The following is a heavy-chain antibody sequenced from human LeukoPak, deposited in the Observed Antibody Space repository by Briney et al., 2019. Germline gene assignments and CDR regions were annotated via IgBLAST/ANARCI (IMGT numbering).Heavy chain of an antibody. D-gene: IGHD2-8*01. CDR1: GGTFSSYA. Sequence: SVKVSCKASGGTFSSYASSWVRQAPGQGLEWIGGIIPIFGTANYAQKFQGRVTITADESTSTAYMELSSLRSEDTAVYYCARGFGVSSGGYFDYWGQGTLVTVSS. V-gene: IGHV1-69*13. CDR3: ARGFGVSSGGYFDY. CDR2: IIPIFGTA. J-gene: IGHJ4*02.